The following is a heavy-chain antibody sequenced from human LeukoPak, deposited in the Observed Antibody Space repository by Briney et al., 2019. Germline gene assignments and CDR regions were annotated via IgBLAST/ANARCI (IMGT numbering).Heavy chain of an antibody. D-gene: IGHD6-19*01. J-gene: IGHJ4*02. CDR1: GFTFSSYS. V-gene: IGHV3-66*01. CDR3: ARGDNSGWRNVYYFDY. CDR2: TYTGGNS. Sequence: GGSLRLSCAASGFTFSSYSMNWVRQAPGKGLEWVSVTYTGGNSYYADSVKGRFIISRDISKNTLYLQMNSLRAEDSAVYYCARGDNSGWRNVYYFDYWGQGTLVTVSS.